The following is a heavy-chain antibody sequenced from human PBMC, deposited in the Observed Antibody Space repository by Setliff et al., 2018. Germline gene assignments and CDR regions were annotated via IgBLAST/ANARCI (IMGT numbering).Heavy chain of an antibody. CDR2: ITPNSGGT. D-gene: IGHD2-8*01. CDR3: AKAAIPGYCTFNASCYSWFDT. J-gene: IGHJ5*02. CDR1: GYTFTGYS. Sequence: ASVKVSCKASGYTFTGYSIHWVRQAPGQGLEWMGWITPNSGGTNYAQKFKGRVTMTRDTSITTVHMELRRLTSDDTAIYYCAKAAIPGYCTFNASCYSWFDTWGQGSLVTVS. V-gene: IGHV1-2*02.